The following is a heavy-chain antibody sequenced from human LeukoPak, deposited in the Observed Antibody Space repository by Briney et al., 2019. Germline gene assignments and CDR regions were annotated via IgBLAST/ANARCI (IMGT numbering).Heavy chain of an antibody. J-gene: IGHJ4*02. CDR3: ARQLWYGYYFDY. V-gene: IGHV4-34*01. CDR1: GGSFSGYY. CDR2: INHSGST. D-gene: IGHD2-15*01. Sequence: SETLSLTCAVYGGSFSGYYWSWIRQPPGKGLEWIGEINHSGSTNYNPSLKSRVTISVDTSKNQFSLKLSSVTAADTAVYYCARQLWYGYYFDYWGQGTLVTVSS.